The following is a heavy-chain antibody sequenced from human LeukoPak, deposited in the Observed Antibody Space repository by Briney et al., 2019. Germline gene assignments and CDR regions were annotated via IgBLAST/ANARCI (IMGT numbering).Heavy chain of an antibody. J-gene: IGHJ4*02. V-gene: IGHV1-46*01. CDR3: ARGSTMIVVVPPDY. CDR1: GYTFASYY. Sequence: ASVKVSCKASGYTFASYYIHWVRQAPGQGLEWMGIINPSGGSTSYAQKFQGRVTMATDTSTSTAYMELRSLRSDDTAVYYCARGSTMIVVVPPDYWGQGTLVTVSS. CDR2: INPSGGST. D-gene: IGHD3-22*01.